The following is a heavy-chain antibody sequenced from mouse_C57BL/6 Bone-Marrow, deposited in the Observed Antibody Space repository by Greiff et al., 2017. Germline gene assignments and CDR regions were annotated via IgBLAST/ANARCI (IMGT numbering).Heavy chain of an antibody. CDR2: ISSGSSTI. J-gene: IGHJ4*01. Sequence: EVMLVESGGGLVKPGGSLKLSCAASGFTFSDYGMHWVRQAPEKGLEWVAYISSGSSTIYYADTVKGRFTISRDNAKNTLFLQMTSLRSEDTAMYYCARPKLPLYYYAMDYWGQGTSVTVSS. D-gene: IGHD1-1*01. CDR3: ARPKLPLYYYAMDY. V-gene: IGHV5-17*01. CDR1: GFTFSDYG.